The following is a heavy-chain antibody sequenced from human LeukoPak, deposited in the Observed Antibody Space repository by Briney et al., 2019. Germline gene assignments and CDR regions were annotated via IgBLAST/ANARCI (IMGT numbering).Heavy chain of an antibody. J-gene: IGHJ4*02. D-gene: IGHD3-9*01. CDR3: ARDRRSHGDILAGSLDH. Sequence: WASVKVSCKASGYNLGTFGMTWVRQAPGRGLEWMGWISPNNGNTNYAQKFQGRVTMSTDTSTSTVYMDLRSLTSDDTAVYFCARDRRSHGDILAGSLDHWGQGTLVSVSS. CDR1: GYNLGTFG. CDR2: ISPNNGNT. V-gene: IGHV1-18*04.